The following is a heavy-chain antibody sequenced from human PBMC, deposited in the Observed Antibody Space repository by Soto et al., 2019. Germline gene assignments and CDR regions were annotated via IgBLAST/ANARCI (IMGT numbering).Heavy chain of an antibody. Sequence: ASETLSLTCPVSGGSISTYSWNWIRQPPGKGLEWIGYIYYTGNTNYNPSLKSRVTISVDMSKNQFSLKLSSVTAADTAVYYCAREPRQGDRIYYFDYWGQGTPVTVSS. CDR2: IYYTGNT. CDR1: GGSISTYS. J-gene: IGHJ4*02. V-gene: IGHV4-59*01. D-gene: IGHD2-21*02. CDR3: AREPRQGDRIYYFDY.